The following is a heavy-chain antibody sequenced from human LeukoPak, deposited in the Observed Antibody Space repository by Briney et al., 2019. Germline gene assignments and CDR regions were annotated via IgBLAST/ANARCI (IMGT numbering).Heavy chain of an antibody. CDR3: ARQDFWSGPNAFDI. V-gene: IGHV4-59*08. CDR1: GGSISSYY. CDR2: IYYSRSP. D-gene: IGHD3-3*01. J-gene: IGHJ3*02. Sequence: SDTLSLTCTVSGGSISSYYWNWIPQPPGRGREWIGYIYYSRSPNYNPSPKSRVTISVDTSKNQYSLKLSSVIAADTAVYYCARQDFWSGPNAFDIWGQGTMVTVSS.